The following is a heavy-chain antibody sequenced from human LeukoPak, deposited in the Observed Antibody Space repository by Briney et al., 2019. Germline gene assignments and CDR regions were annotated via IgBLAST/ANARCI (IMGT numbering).Heavy chain of an antibody. CDR3: AGDKTTSGWYEFDY. CDR2: ISSDGDT. J-gene: IGHJ4*02. CDR1: GFTFSSNY. Sequence: GGSLRLSCAASGFTFSSNYMSWVRQGPGKGLECVSVISSDGDTYYADSVKGRFTISRDNSKNTLSLQMNSLRAEDTAVYYCAGDKTTSGWYEFDYWGQGTLVTVSS. D-gene: IGHD6-19*01. V-gene: IGHV3-53*01.